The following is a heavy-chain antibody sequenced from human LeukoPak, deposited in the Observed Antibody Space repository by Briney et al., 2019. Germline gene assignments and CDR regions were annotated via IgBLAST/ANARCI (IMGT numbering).Heavy chain of an antibody. CDR3: ARLPRYDFWS. CDR2: IYYSGTT. V-gene: IGHV4-39*01. J-gene: IGHJ4*02. Sequence: PSETLSLTCTVSGDXISRTNFYWGWIRQPPGKRLEWIGSIYYSGTTNYNPSLKSRVTISVDTSKKQFSLKLRSVTAADTAVYYCARLPRYDFWSWGQGTLVTVSS. D-gene: IGHD3-3*01. CDR1: GDXISRTNFY.